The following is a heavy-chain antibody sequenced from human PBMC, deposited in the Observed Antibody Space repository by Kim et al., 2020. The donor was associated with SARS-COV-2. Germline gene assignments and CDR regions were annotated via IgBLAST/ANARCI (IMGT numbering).Heavy chain of an antibody. J-gene: IGHJ4*02. Sequence: SETLSLTCTVSGGSISSYYWSWIRQPPGKGLEWIGYIYYSGSTNYNPSLKSRVTISVDTSKNQFSLKLSSVTAADTAVYYCARHPTEELLWFGEPQIWFDYWGQGTLVTVSS. V-gene: IGHV4-59*13. CDR3: ARHPTEELLWFGEPQIWFDY. CDR2: IYYSGST. D-gene: IGHD3-10*01. CDR1: GGSISSYY.